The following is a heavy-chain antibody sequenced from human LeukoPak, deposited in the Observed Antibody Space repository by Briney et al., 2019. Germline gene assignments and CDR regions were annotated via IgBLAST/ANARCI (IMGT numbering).Heavy chain of an antibody. D-gene: IGHD7-27*01. CDR2: INPNNGGT. Sequence: GASVKVSCKASGYTFTSYGISWVRQAPGQGLEWMGRINPNNGGTNFAQKFQGRVTMTRDTSISTAYMELTRLRSDDTAIFYCARTPVEVSATGEIDYWGQGTLVTVSS. J-gene: IGHJ4*02. CDR3: ARTPVEVSATGEIDY. CDR1: GYTFTSYG. V-gene: IGHV1-2*06.